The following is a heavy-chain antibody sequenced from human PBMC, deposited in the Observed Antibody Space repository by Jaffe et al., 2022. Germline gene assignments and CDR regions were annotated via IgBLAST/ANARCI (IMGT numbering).Heavy chain of an antibody. V-gene: IGHV4-38-2*02. D-gene: IGHD4-17*01. CDR3: ARDSTVVTPGDAFDI. CDR2: IYHSGST. CDR1: GYSISSGYY. Sequence: QVQLQESGPGLVKPSETLSLTCAVSGYSISSGYYWGWIRQPPGKGLEWIGSIYHSGSTYYNPSLKSRVTISVDTSKNQFSLKLSSVTAADTAVYYCARDSTVVTPGDAFDIWGQGTMVTVSS. J-gene: IGHJ3*02.